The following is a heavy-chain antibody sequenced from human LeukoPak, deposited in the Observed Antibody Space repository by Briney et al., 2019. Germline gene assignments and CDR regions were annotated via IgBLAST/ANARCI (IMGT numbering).Heavy chain of an antibody. CDR1: GFTVSTYA. CDR3: AVTEQWLATGGWYWFDP. V-gene: IGHV3-64*01. D-gene: IGHD6-19*01. CDR2: ISNNGFST. Sequence: GGSLRLSCVASGFTVSTYAMHWVRQAPGKGLEYVSSISNNGFSTYYANSVRGRFTISRDNFKNTLYLQMGSLRVEDMGVYYCAVTEQWLATGGWYWFDPWGQGTLVTVSS. J-gene: IGHJ5*02.